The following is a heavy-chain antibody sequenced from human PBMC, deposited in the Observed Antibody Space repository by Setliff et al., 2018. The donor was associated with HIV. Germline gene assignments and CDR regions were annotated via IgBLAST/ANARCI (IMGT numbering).Heavy chain of an antibody. CDR2: ISAYNGNT. CDR3: ARTSKVATIAVYYFDY. CDR1: GYTFTSYG. J-gene: IGHJ4*02. D-gene: IGHD5-12*01. Sequence: ASVKVSCKASGYTFTSYGISWVRQAPGQGLEWMGWISAYNGNTNYAQKLQGRVTMTTDTSTSTTYMELRSLRSDDTAVYYCARTSKVATIAVYYFDYWGQGTLVTVSS. V-gene: IGHV1-18*01.